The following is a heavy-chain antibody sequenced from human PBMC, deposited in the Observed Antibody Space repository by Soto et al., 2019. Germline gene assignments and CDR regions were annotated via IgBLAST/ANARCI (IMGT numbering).Heavy chain of an antibody. CDR1: GYTFISYG. CDR3: ARDFRAGIYYGSGSSIDY. V-gene: IGHV1-18*01. CDR2: ISAYYGNT. Sequence: QVQLVQSGAEVKKPGASVKVSCKASGYTFISYGISWVRQAPGQGLEWMGWISAYYGNTNYAQKLQGRVTMTTDTSTSTAYMELRSQRSDDTAVYYCARDFRAGIYYGSGSSIDYWGQGTLVTVSS. J-gene: IGHJ4*02. D-gene: IGHD3-10*01.